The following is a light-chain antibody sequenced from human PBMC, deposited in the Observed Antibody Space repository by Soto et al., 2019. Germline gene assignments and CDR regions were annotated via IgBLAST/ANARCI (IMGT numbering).Light chain of an antibody. J-gene: IGLJ2*01. V-gene: IGLV3-21*04. Sequence: SYELTQPPSVSVAPGRTATITCWGNNVGSRSVNGYQQLSGQAPLLLIYYDRDRPSGIPERFSGSNSGNAATLPINRVEAGDEADNYCQVWDSGSGHRVVGGGTKHTVL. CDR3: QVWDSGSGHRV. CDR1: NVGSRS. CDR2: YDR.